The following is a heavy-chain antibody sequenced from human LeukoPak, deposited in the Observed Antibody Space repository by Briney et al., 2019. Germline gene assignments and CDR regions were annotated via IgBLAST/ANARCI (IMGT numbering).Heavy chain of an antibody. Sequence: GASVKVSCKASGYTFTSYYMHWVRQAPGQGLEWMGIINPSGGSTSYAQKFQGRVTMTRDMSTSTVYMELSSLRSEDTAVYYCARSGVRGVIHIWGQGTMVTVSS. J-gene: IGHJ3*02. CDR3: ARSGVRGVIHI. V-gene: IGHV1-46*01. CDR2: INPSGGST. CDR1: GYTFTSYY. D-gene: IGHD3-10*01.